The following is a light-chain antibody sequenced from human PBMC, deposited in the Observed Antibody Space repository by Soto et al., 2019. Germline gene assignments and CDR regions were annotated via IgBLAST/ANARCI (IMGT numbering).Light chain of an antibody. V-gene: IGKV3-20*01. J-gene: IGKJ2*01. CDR3: QQYGSSPYT. CDR2: GVS. Sequence: EIVFTKSPGTLSLSPGERATLSCRASQTINSGLAWYHHKRGQAPRLLISGVSVRAIGIPDRFGGSGSGTYFTLTISRLEPEDFAVYFCQQYGSSPYTFGQGTKVDIK. CDR1: QTINSG.